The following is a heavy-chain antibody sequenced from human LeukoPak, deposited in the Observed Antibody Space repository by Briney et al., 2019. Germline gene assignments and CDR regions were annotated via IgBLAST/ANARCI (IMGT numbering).Heavy chain of an antibody. CDR3: ARYYYGSGNFRIFDY. CDR1: GGSISSSSYY. Sequence: SETLSLTCTVYGGSISSSSYYWGWIRQPPGKALEWIASIYYSGSTYYNPSLKSRVTISVDTSKNQFSLKLTSVTAADTAIYYCARYYYGSGNFRIFDYWGQGSRVTVSS. J-gene: IGHJ4*02. V-gene: IGHV4-39*01. CDR2: IYYSGST. D-gene: IGHD3-10*01.